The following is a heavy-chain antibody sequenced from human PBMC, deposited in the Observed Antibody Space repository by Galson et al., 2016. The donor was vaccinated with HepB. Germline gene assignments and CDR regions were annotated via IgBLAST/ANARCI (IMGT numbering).Heavy chain of an antibody. J-gene: IGHJ4*02. CDR1: GFTSDDYA. CDR2: ISGDGGGT. D-gene: IGHD4-17*01. Sequence: SLRLSCAASGFTSDDYAMHWVRQVPGKGLEWVSLISGDGGGTYYADSVKGRFTISRDNSKTSLYLQMNTLRTEDTALYYCAKGDGGYYLVVDSWGQGTLVTVSS. CDR3: AKGDGGYYLVVDS. V-gene: IGHV3-43*02.